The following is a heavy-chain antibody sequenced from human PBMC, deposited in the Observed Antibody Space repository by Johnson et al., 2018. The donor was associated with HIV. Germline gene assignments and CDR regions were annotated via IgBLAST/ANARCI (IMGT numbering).Heavy chain of an antibody. CDR1: GITVGTNY. V-gene: IGHV3-66*02. CDR2: IFSVGDV. CDR3: VWNYVAAFDI. D-gene: IGHD1-7*01. J-gene: IGHJ3*02. Sequence: VQLVESGGGLVQPGGSLRLSCAASGITVGTNYMSWVRQAPGKGLEWVSVIFSVGDVYYADSVKGRFTISRDNSKNMVYLQMNSLRPEDTALYYCVWNYVAAFDIWGQGTMVTVSS.